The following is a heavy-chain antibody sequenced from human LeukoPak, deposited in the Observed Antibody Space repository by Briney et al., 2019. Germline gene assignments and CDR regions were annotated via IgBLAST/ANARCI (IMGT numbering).Heavy chain of an antibody. CDR3: AKLGEPAVNAFDI. V-gene: IGHV3-23*01. CDR1: GFTFSSYA. Sequence: GGSLRLSCAASGFTFSSYAMSWVRQAPGKGLEWVSAISGSGGSTYYADSVKGRFTISRDNSKNTRYLQMNSLRAEDTAVYYCAKLGEPAVNAFDIWGQGTMVTVSS. D-gene: IGHD2-2*01. J-gene: IGHJ3*02. CDR2: ISGSGGST.